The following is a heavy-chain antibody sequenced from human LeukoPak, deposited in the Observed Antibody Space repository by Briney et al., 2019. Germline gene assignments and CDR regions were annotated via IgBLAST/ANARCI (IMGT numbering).Heavy chain of an antibody. D-gene: IGHD3-10*01. J-gene: IGHJ6*03. CDR2: IYYSGST. CDR3: ARGGITSAGGYYYYYYMDV. V-gene: IGHV4-30-4*08. CDR1: GASISSGDYY. Sequence: PSQTLSLTCTVSGASISSGDYYWNWIRQPPGKGLEWLGYIYYSGSTNYNPSLKSRVTISVDTSKNQFSLKLSSVTAADTAVYYCARGGITSAGGYYYYYYMDVWGKGTTVTVSS.